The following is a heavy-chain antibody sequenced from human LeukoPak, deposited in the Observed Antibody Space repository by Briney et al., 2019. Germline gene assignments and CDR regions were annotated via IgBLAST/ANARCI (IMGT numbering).Heavy chain of an antibody. Sequence: GASVKVSCKASEYTFTAYAMNWVRQAPGQGLEWMGRINTNTGNPTYAQGFTGRFVFSLDSSVSTAYLQISSLKTEDTAVYYCARERQWYDYLWGSHNAFDVWGQGTMVTVSS. V-gene: IGHV7-4-1*02. CDR3: ARERQWYDYLWGSHNAFDV. D-gene: IGHD3-16*01. J-gene: IGHJ3*01. CDR1: EYTFTAYA. CDR2: INTNTGNP.